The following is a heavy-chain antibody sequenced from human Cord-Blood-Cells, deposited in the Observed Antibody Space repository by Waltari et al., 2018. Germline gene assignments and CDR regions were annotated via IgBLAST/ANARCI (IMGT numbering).Heavy chain of an antibody. CDR3: ATLSPIVGAFDY. D-gene: IGHD1-26*01. V-gene: IGHV1-24*01. CDR1: GYTLTELS. CDR2: FDPEDGET. J-gene: IGHJ4*02. Sequence: QVQLVQSGAEVKQPAAALTVACKVYGYTLTELSMPWGRQAPGKGLEWMGGFDPEDGETIYAQKFQGRVTMTEDTSTDAAYMELSSLRSEDTAVYYCATLSPIVGAFDYWGQGTLVTVSS.